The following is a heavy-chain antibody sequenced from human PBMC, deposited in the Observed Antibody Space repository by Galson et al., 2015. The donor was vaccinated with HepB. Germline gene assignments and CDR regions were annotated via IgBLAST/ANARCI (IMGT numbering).Heavy chain of an antibody. CDR2: VSGSGVTT. CDR3: AKGARGSGSLDSRIQDY. CDR1: GFTFSSYA. Sequence: SLRLSCAASGFTFSSYAMTWVRQAPGRGLEWVSAVSGSGVTTEYAESVMGRFTISRDNSKNTLYLQMNSLRVDDTAVYYCAKGARGSGSLDSRIQDYWGQGTLVTVSS. J-gene: IGHJ4*02. V-gene: IGHV3-23*01. D-gene: IGHD3-10*01.